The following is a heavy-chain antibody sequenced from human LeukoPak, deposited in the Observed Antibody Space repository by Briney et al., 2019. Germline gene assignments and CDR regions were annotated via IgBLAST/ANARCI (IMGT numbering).Heavy chain of an antibody. J-gene: IGHJ6*02. V-gene: IGHV3-23*01. CDR1: GITVSSNY. D-gene: IGHD6-13*01. Sequence: PGGSLRLSCAASGITVSSNYMVWVRQAPGKGLEWVSAISGSGGSTYYADSVKGRFTISRDNSKNTLYLQMNSLRAEDTAVYYCAKPGYSSSWFHSDYYGMDVWGQGTTVTVSS. CDR3: AKPGYSSSWFHSDYYGMDV. CDR2: ISGSGGST.